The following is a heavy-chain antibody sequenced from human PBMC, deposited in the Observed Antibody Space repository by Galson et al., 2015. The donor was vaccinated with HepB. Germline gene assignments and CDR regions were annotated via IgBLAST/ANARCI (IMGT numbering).Heavy chain of an antibody. J-gene: IGHJ5*02. CDR2: ISYDGSNK. Sequence: SLRLSCAASGFTFSSYAMHWVRQAPGKGLEWVAVISYDGSNKYYADSVKGRFTISRDNSKNTLYLQMNSLRAEDTAAYYCARDGGSGSYYENWFDPWGQGTLVTVSS. CDR3: ARDGGSGSYYENWFDP. CDR1: GFTFSSYA. V-gene: IGHV3-30*04. D-gene: IGHD3-10*01.